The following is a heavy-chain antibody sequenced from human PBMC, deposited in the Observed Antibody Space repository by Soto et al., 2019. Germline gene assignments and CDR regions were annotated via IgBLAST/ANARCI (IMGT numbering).Heavy chain of an antibody. CDR1: GYTFTSYD. Sequence: QVQLVQSGAEVKKPGASVKVSCKASGYTFTSYDINWVRQATGQGLEWMGWMNPNSGNTGYAQKFQGRVTMTRNTXIXTXXMELSSLRSEDTAVYYCARNTGYDSSGYYPDWFDPWGQGTLVTISS. CDR2: MNPNSGNT. CDR3: ARNTGYDSSGYYPDWFDP. J-gene: IGHJ5*02. V-gene: IGHV1-8*01. D-gene: IGHD3-22*01.